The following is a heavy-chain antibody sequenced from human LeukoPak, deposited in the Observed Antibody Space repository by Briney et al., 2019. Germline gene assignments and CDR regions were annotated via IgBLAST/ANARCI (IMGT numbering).Heavy chain of an antibody. D-gene: IGHD1-26*01. CDR1: GFTFRTSG. CDR2: ISHGGSSQ. J-gene: IGHJ4*02. CDR3: ARWGLGPSFDS. Sequence: GRSLRLSCAASGFTFRTSGMHWVRQAPGKGLEWVAVISHGGSSQYYSDSVNGRFTISRDNAKKSLYLQLNSLRVEDTAVYYCARWGLGPSFDSWGQGTLVTVSS. V-gene: IGHV3-30*03.